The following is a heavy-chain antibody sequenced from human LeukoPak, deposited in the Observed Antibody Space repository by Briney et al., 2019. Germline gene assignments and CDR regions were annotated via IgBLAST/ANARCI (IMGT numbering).Heavy chain of an antibody. CDR3: ARVDCSSTSCYHYGVCDY. D-gene: IGHD2-2*01. CDR1: GYTFTSYD. V-gene: IGHV1-8*03. Sequence: ASVKVSCKASGYTFTSYDINWVRQATGQGLEWMGWMNPNSGNTGYAQKFQGRVTITRNTSISTAYMELSSLRSEDTAVYYCARVDCSSTSCYHYGVCDYWGQETVDSVPS. J-gene: IGHJ4*02. CDR2: MNPNSGNT.